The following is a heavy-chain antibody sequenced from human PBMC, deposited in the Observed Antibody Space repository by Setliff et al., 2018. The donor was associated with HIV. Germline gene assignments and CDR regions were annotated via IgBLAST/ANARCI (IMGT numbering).Heavy chain of an antibody. V-gene: IGHV1-69*06. CDR1: GGTFSSYA. CDR3: ARGQGVHFWVNDAFDI. CDR2: IIPSFGTA. D-gene: IGHD3-10*01. Sequence: SVKVSCKASGGTFSSYAISWVRQAPGQGLEWMGGIIPSFGTANYAQKFQGRVTITADKSTSTIYMELSSLRSDDTAVYYCARGQGVHFWVNDAFDIWGQGTMVTVSS. J-gene: IGHJ3*02.